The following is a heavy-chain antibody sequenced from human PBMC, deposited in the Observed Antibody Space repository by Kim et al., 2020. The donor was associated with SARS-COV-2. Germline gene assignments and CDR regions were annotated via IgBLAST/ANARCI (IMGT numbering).Heavy chain of an antibody. CDR2: ISAYNGNT. CDR3: ARVGGYSGYDFKTLLDY. CDR1: GYTFTSYG. J-gene: IGHJ4*02. Sequence: ASVKVSCKASGYTFTSYGISWVRQAPGQGLEWMGWISAYNGNTNYAQKLQGRVTMTTDTSTSTAYMELRSLRSDDTAVYYCARVGGYSGYDFKTLLDYWGQGTLVTVSS. D-gene: IGHD5-12*01. V-gene: IGHV1-18*04.